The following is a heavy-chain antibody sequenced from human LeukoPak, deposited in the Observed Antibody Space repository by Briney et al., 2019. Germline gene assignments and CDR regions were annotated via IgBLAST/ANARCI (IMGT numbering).Heavy chain of an antibody. CDR3: ARDRAHDY. J-gene: IGHJ4*02. CDR1: DFTVSSNY. Sequence: GGSLRLSCAASDFTVSSNYMNWVRQAPGKGLEWVSVIYSGGSTYYADSVKGRFTISRDNAKNSLYLQMNSLRAEDTAVYYCARDRAHDYWGQGTLVTVSS. V-gene: IGHV3-53*01. CDR2: IYSGGST.